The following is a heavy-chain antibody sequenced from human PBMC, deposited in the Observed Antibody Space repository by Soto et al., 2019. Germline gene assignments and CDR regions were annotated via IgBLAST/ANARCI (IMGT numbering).Heavy chain of an antibody. J-gene: IGHJ4*02. Sequence: GGSLRLSCAASGFTFSDYYMDWMRQAPGKGLEWVGRARKKANSYTTGYTTVYAASVKGRFTISRDDSENSLYLQMNSLKTEDTASYYCSRYILSTRVGYFDPWGQGTLVTVSS. CDR2: ARKKANSYTT. CDR1: GFTFSDYY. V-gene: IGHV3-72*01. D-gene: IGHD1-20*01. CDR3: SRYILSTRVGYFDP.